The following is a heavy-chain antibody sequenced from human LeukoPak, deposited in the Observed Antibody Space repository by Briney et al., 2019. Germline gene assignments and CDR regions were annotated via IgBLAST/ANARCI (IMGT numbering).Heavy chain of an antibody. V-gene: IGHV3-23*01. D-gene: IGHD6-19*01. Sequence: PGGSLRLSCAASGFTFSSYGMSWVRQAPGKGLEWVSAISGSGGSTYYADSVKGRFTISRDNSKNTLYLQMNSLRAEDTAVYYCAKDPYSSGWYDTTPYFDYWGQGTLVTVSS. CDR2: ISGSGGST. CDR3: AKDPYSSGWYDTTPYFDY. J-gene: IGHJ4*02. CDR1: GFTFSSYG.